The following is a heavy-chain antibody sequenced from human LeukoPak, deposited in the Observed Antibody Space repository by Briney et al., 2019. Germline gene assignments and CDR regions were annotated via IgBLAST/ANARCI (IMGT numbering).Heavy chain of an antibody. D-gene: IGHD6-13*01. J-gene: IGHJ4*02. Sequence: GRSLRLSCAASGFTFSSYGMHWVRQAPGKGLEWVAVIWYDGSNKYYADSVKGRFTISRDNSKNTLYLQMNSLRAEDTAVYYCARSVQQLAYYFDYWGQGTLVTVSS. CDR3: ARSVQQLAYYFDY. CDR2: IWYDGSNK. CDR1: GFTFSSYG. V-gene: IGHV3-33*01.